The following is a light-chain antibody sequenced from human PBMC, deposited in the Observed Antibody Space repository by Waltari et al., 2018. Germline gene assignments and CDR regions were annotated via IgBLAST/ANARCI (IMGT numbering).Light chain of an antibody. CDR3: QQGKSFPLT. J-gene: IGKJ4*01. Sequence: DIQMTQSPSSVSASVGDRVTITCRASQGISGLLAWYQPKPGTAPKLLISAASRLQSGVPSRFRGSVSGTDFTLTISSLQPEDFATYFCQQGKSFPLTFGGGTKIEIK. CDR1: QGISGL. V-gene: IGKV1-12*01. CDR2: AAS.